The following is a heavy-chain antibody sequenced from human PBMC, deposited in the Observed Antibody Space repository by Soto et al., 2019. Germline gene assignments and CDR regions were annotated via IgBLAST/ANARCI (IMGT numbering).Heavy chain of an antibody. J-gene: IGHJ4*02. V-gene: IGHV1-3*04. CDR3: ARDWTHYDSSGPGDY. CDR1: GYTFTSYP. Sequence: ASVKVSCKASGYTFTSYPMHWVRQAPGQGLEWMGWINTGNGDTKYSQKFQGRVTITRDTSANTAYMELSSLRSEDTAVFYCARDWTHYDSSGPGDYWGQGTLVTVSS. CDR2: INTGNGDT. D-gene: IGHD3-22*01.